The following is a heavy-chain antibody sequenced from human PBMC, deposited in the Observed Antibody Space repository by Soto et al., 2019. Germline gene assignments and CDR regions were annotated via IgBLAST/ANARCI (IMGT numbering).Heavy chain of an antibody. Sequence: PGGSLRLSCAASGFTFSSSWMHWVRQAPGKGLEWVAVITYDGSNKYYADSVKGRFTISRDNSKNTLYLQMNSLRAEDTAVYYCAREDSSGWYGSGNWFDPWGQGTLVTVSS. V-gene: IGHV3-30-3*01. J-gene: IGHJ5*02. D-gene: IGHD6-19*01. CDR1: GFTFSSSW. CDR2: ITYDGSNK. CDR3: AREDSSGWYGSGNWFDP.